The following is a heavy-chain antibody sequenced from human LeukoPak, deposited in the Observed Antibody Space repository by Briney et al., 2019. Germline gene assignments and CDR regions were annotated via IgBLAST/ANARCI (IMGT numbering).Heavy chain of an antibody. J-gene: IGHJ4*02. Sequence: GGSLRLSCAASGFTFSSYAMSWVRQAPGKGLEWVSAISGSGGSTYYADSVKGRFTISRDNSKNTPYLQMNSLRAEDTAVYYCAKDPHYYGSGSYYNGRSYYFDYWGQGTLVTVSS. CDR3: AKDPHYYGSGSYYNGRSYYFDY. V-gene: IGHV3-23*01. CDR2: ISGSGGST. CDR1: GFTFSSYA. D-gene: IGHD3-10*01.